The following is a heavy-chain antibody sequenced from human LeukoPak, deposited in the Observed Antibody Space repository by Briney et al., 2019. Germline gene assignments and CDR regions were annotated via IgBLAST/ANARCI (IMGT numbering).Heavy chain of an antibody. V-gene: IGHV3-48*01. CDR1: GFIFSSYS. D-gene: IGHD3-3*01. CDR3: AKDQDFWPGIFDY. Sequence: GGSLRLSCAASGFIFSSYSMNWVRQAPGKGLEWVSYISSSGSTIYYADSVKGRFTISRDNSKNTLFLQMNSLRAEDTAVYYCAKDQDFWPGIFDYWGQGTLVTVSS. CDR2: ISSSGSTI. J-gene: IGHJ4*02.